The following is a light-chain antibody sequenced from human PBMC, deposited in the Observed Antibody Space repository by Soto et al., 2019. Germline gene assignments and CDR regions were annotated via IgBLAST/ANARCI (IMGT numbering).Light chain of an antibody. CDR1: QNISTY. Sequence: EIVLTQSPATLSLSPGEGASLSCRASQNISTYLAWYQQRPGQVPRLLICGVSKRAPAIPPRFSGSGSGTDFTLSVSGLETEDFATYYCQQRTNSPPWTFGQGTRVELK. J-gene: IGKJ1*01. V-gene: IGKV3-11*01. CDR2: GVS. CDR3: QQRTNSPPWT.